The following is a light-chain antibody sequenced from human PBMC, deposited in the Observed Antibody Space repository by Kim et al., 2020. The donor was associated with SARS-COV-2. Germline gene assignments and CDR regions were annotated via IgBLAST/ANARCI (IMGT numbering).Light chain of an antibody. CDR2: DAS. J-gene: IGKJ1*01. Sequence: DIQMTQSPSSLSASVGDRVTITCQASQDISNYLNWYQQKPGKAPKLLICDASNLQTGVPSRFRGSGSGTDFTFTVNSLQPEDIATYYCQQYDDVPRTFGQGTKVDIK. CDR1: QDISNY. CDR3: QQYDDVPRT. V-gene: IGKV1-33*01.